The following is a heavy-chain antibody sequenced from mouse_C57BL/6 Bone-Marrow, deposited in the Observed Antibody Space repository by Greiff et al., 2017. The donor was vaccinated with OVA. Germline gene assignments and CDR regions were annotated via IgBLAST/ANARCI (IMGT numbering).Heavy chain of an antibody. D-gene: IGHD1-1*01. CDR1: GFNIKDDY. CDR3: TTTNYYYGSGYFDV. CDR2: IDPENGNT. J-gene: IGHJ1*03. Sequence: EVQLQQSGAELVRPGASVKLSCTASGFNIKDDYMHWVKQRPEQGLEWIGWIDPENGNTEYASKFQGKATITADTSSNTAYLQLSSLTSEDTAVYYCTTTNYYYGSGYFDVWGTGTTVTVSS. V-gene: IGHV14-4*01.